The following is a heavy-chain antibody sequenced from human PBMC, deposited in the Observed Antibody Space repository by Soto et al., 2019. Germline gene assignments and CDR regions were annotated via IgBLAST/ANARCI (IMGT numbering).Heavy chain of an antibody. D-gene: IGHD6-19*01. Sequence: QVQLVESGGGLVKTRGSLRLSCVASGFSFSDYYMSWVRQAPGKGLEWISYISGSSSNIYYADSVKCRFTISRDNAENSVFLQMNNLRAEDTARYYCAKMTSSGWYDPVFHWGQGTLVTVSS. CDR3: AKMTSSGWYDPVFH. V-gene: IGHV3-11*01. CDR2: ISGSSSNI. CDR1: GFSFSDYY. J-gene: IGHJ4*02.